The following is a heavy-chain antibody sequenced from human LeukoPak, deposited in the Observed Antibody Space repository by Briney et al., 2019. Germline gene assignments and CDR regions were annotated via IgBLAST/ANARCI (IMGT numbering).Heavy chain of an antibody. D-gene: IGHD6-19*01. Sequence: GGSLRLSCAASGFTFSSYAMSWVRRAPGKGLEWVSAISGSGGSSYYADSVKGRFTIYRDNSKNTLYLQMNSLRGEDTAVYYCAKDRGSGWYNFDYWGQGTLVTVSS. CDR2: ISGSGGSS. J-gene: IGHJ4*02. V-gene: IGHV3-23*01. CDR3: AKDRGSGWYNFDY. CDR1: GFTFSSYA.